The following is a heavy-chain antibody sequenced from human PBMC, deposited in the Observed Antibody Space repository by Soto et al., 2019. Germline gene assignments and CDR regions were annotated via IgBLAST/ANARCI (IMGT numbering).Heavy chain of an antibody. Sequence: EVQLLESGGGLVQPGGSLRLSCAASGFTFSSYAMSCVRQAPGKGLEWVSAISGSGGSTYYADSVKGRFTISRDNSKNTLYLQMNSLRAEDTAVYYCAKAPPGGIVVVVAATFDYWGQGTLVTVSS. CDR2: ISGSGGST. J-gene: IGHJ4*02. CDR1: GFTFSSYA. CDR3: AKAPPGGIVVVVAATFDY. V-gene: IGHV3-23*01. D-gene: IGHD2-15*01.